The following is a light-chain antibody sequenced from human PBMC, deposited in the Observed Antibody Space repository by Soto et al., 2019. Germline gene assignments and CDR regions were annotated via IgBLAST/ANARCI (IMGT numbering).Light chain of an antibody. CDR1: SSNIGAGFD. CDR2: GNN. CDR3: QSFDTSLGRSA. J-gene: IGLJ2*01. Sequence: QSVLTQPPSVSGAPGQRVTIPCTGTSSNIGAGFDVHWYQHLPGTAPKLLIYGNNHRPSGVPDRFSGSKSGTSASLAITGLQAEDEADYSCQSFDTSLGRSAFGGGTKVTVL. V-gene: IGLV1-40*01.